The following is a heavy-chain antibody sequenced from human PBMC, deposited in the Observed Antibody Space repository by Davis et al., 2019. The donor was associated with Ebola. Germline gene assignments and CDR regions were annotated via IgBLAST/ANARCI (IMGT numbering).Heavy chain of an antibody. V-gene: IGHV3-7*03. Sequence: PGGSLRLSCAASGFTFSNYWMSWVRQAPGKGLEWVANLKQDGSDKYYGDSMKGRFTISRDNTKNSLYLQMNNLRAEDTAIYYCARDKIVGATKADYWGQGTLVTVSS. J-gene: IGHJ4*02. D-gene: IGHD1-26*01. CDR3: ARDKIVGATKADY. CDR1: GFTFSNYW. CDR2: LKQDGSDK.